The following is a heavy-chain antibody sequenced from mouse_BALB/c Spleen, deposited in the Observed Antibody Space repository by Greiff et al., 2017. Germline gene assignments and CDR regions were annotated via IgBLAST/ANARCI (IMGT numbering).Heavy chain of an antibody. CDR1: GFTFSDYY. D-gene: IGHD2-1*01. V-gene: IGHV5-4*02. J-gene: IGHJ4*01. CDR3: ARRKLQDAMDY. CDR2: ISDGGSYT. Sequence: EVKLMESGGGLVKPGGSLKLSCAASGFTFSDYYMYWVRQTPEKRLEWVATISDGGSYTYYPDSVKGRFAISRDNAKNNLYLQMTSLRSEDTAMYYCARRKLQDAMDYWGQGTSVTVSS.